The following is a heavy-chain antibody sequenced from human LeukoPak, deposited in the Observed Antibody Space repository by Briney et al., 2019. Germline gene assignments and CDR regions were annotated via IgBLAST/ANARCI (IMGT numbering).Heavy chain of an antibody. V-gene: IGHV4-59*01. D-gene: IGHD3-10*01. CDR3: ARDDGYYGSGSYSY. CDR2: IYYSGST. Sequence: PSETLSLTCTVSGGSISSYYWSWIRQPPGKAREWIGYIYYSGSTNYNPSLKSRVTISGDPSKHQFSLKLSSVAAADTAVYYCARDDGYYGSGSYSYWGQGTLVSVSS. J-gene: IGHJ4*02. CDR1: GGSISSYY.